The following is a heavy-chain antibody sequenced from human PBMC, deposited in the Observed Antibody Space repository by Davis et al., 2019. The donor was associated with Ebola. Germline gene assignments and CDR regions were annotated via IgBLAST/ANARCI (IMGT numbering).Heavy chain of an antibody. V-gene: IGHV4-34*01. CDR3: ARVYDYVWGTLGP. CDR2: INHSGST. D-gene: IGHD3-16*01. J-gene: IGHJ5*02. Sequence: MPSETLSLTCAVYGGSFSGYYWSWIRQPPGKGLEWIGEINHSGSTNYNPSLKSRVTISVDTSKNQFSLKLSSVTAADTAVYYCARVYDYVWGTLGPWGQGTLVTVSS. CDR1: GGSFSGYY.